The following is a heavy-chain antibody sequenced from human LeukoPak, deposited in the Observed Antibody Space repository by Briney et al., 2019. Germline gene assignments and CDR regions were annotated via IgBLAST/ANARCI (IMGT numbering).Heavy chain of an antibody. CDR2: ISHDGTYK. CDR1: RFTFSSYA. Sequence: GGSLRLSCAVSRFTFSSYAVHWVRQAPGKGLEWVAVISHDGTYKDYADSVKGRFTISRDNSKNTLYLQMNSLRAEDTAVYYCARGGSYLSAFDIWGQGTMVTVSS. V-gene: IGHV3-30*14. D-gene: IGHD1-26*01. J-gene: IGHJ3*02. CDR3: ARGGSYLSAFDI.